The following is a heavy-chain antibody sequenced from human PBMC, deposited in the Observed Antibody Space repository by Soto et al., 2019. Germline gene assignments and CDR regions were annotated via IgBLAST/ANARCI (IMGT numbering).Heavy chain of an antibody. D-gene: IGHD6-19*01. J-gene: IGHJ6*02. V-gene: IGHV3-30*03. CDR3: ARDQQWLVRGVADVYYGMDV. CDR1: GFTFSSYG. Sequence: QVQLVESGGGVVQPGRSLRLSCAASGFTFSSYGMHWVRQAPGKGLEWVAVISYDGSNKYYADSVKGRFTISRDNSKNTLNTKVNRLRAEDTAVYYCARDQQWLVRGVADVYYGMDVWGQGTTVTVSS. CDR2: ISYDGSNK.